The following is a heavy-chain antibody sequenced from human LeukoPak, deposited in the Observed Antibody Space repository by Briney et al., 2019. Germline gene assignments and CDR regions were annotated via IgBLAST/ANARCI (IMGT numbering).Heavy chain of an antibody. D-gene: IGHD2-15*01. CDR3: ASSQLGYCSGGSCYSPDY. J-gene: IGHJ4*02. CDR1: GGTFSSYA. Sequence: SVKVSCKASGGTFSSYAISWVRQAPGQGLEWMGGIIPIFGTANYAQKFQGRVTITADESTSTAYMELSSLRSGDTAVYYCASSQLGYCSGGSCYSPDYWGQGTLVTVSS. CDR2: IIPIFGTA. V-gene: IGHV1-69*13.